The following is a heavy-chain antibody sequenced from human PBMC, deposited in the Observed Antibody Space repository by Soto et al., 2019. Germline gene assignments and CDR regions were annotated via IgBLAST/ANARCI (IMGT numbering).Heavy chain of an antibody. CDR3: ARETSTGNYYMDV. CDR2: ISTSSSNI. Sequence: EVQLVESGGGLVQPGGSLRLSCAASGFSFSYYGMNWVRQAPGKGLEWVSYISTSSSNIYYADSVKGRFTISRDNAHNSLRLQMNSLRAADTAVYYCARETSTGNYYMDVWGKGTTVTVSS. D-gene: IGHD2-2*01. CDR1: GFSFSYYG. J-gene: IGHJ6*03. V-gene: IGHV3-48*01.